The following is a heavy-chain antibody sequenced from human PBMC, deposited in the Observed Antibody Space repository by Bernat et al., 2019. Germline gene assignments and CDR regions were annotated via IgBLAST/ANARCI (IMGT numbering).Heavy chain of an antibody. Sequence: EVQLVESGGGLVQSGGSLRLSCAASGFSFSDYSMNWVSQAPGKGLEWVSYISRSTTVIYYADSVKGRFTISRDNAKNSLYLQMNSLRDEDTAVYYCARDCSTIAALGHNWFDPWGQGTLVTVSS. CDR2: ISRSTTVI. CDR1: GFSFSDYS. J-gene: IGHJ5*01. CDR3: ARDCSTIAALGHNWFDP. V-gene: IGHV3-48*02. D-gene: IGHD6-13*01.